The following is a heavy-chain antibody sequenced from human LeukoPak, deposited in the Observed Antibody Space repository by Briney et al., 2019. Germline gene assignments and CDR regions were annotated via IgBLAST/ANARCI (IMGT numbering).Heavy chain of an antibody. D-gene: IGHD6-13*01. V-gene: IGHV3-30*18. CDR2: ISYDGSNK. CDR1: GFTFSSYG. CDR3: AKGLGSWYGGGHYYGMDV. J-gene: IGHJ6*02. Sequence: GGSLRLPCAASGFTFSSYGMHWVRQAPGKGLEWVAVISYDGSNKYYADSVKGRFTISRDNSKNTLYLQMNSLRAEDMAVYYCAKGLGSWYGGGHYYGMDVWGQGTTVTVSS.